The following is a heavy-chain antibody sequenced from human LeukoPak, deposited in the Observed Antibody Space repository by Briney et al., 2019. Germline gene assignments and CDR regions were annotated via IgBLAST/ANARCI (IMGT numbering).Heavy chain of an antibody. CDR1: GGSISSSSYY. V-gene: IGHV4-39*01. D-gene: IGHD2-2*01. CDR3: AGLYCSSTSCYYNWFDP. CDR2: IYYSGST. J-gene: IGHJ5*02. Sequence: SETLSLTCTVSGGSISSSSYYWGWIRQPPGKGLEWIGSIYYSGSTYYNPSLKSRVTISVGTSKNQFSLKLSSVTAADTAVYYCAGLYCSSTSCYYNWFDPWGQGTLVTVSS.